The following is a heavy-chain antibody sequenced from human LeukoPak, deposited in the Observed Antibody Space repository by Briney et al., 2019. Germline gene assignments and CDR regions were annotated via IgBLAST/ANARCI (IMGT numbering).Heavy chain of an antibody. CDR2: ISTSIIYI. J-gene: IGHJ1*01. CDR1: GFTFSSYS. D-gene: IGHD6-19*01. V-gene: IGHV3-21*01. Sequence: GGSLRLSCAASGFTFSSYSMNWVRQAPGKGLEWVSSISTSIIYIYYADSVKGRFTISRNNAKNSLYLQMNSLRAEDTAVYYCARGGKRAVAGTRSPQYFQHWGQGTLVTVSS. CDR3: ARGGKRAVAGTRSPQYFQH.